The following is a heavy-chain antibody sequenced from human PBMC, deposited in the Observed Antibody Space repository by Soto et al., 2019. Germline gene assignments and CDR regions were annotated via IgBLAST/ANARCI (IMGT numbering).Heavy chain of an antibody. D-gene: IGHD3-16*01. CDR3: ARWGTTGGFDL. V-gene: IGHV3-30*19. CDR1: GFMFKSYV. J-gene: IGHJ5*02. Sequence: QLQLVESGGGVVQPGTSLRLSCAASGFMFKSYVMHWVRQAPGKGLEWVALTSYDGSNNYDGDSVKGRFTVARDNSKNTLHLQMDSLRPEDTALYYCARWGTTGGFDLWGQGTLVSVSS. CDR2: TSYDGSNN.